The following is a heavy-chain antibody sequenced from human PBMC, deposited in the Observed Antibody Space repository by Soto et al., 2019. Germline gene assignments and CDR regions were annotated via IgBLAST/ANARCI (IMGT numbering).Heavy chain of an antibody. V-gene: IGHV1-2*02. CDR2: INPNSGGT. CDR1: GYTFTGYY. CDR3: ARDRVDTAIDDASDI. Sequence: ASVKVSCKASGYTFTGYYMHWVRQAPGQGLEWMGWINPNSGGTNYAQKFQGRVTMTRDTSISTAYMELSRLRSDDTAVYYCARDRVDTAIDDASDIRGQGPMVTVSS. D-gene: IGHD5-18*01. J-gene: IGHJ3*02.